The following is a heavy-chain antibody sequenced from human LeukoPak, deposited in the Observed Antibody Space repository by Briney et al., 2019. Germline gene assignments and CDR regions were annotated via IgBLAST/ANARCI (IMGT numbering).Heavy chain of an antibody. D-gene: IGHD5-18*01. Sequence: SQTLSLTCAVSGGSISSGGYSWSWIRQPPGKGLEWTGYIYHSGSTYYNPSLKSRVTISVDRSKNQFSLKLSSVTAADTAVYYCARGLRSGYGYGHPTPYYFAYWGQGPRVTVPS. CDR1: GGSISSGGYS. V-gene: IGHV4-30-2*01. CDR2: IYHSGST. CDR3: ARGLRSGYGYGHPTPYYFAY. J-gene: IGHJ4*02.